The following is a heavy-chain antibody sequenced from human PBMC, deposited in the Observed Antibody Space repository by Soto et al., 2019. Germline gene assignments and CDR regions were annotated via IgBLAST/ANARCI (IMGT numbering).Heavy chain of an antibody. D-gene: IGHD3-10*02. CDR2: IYWDDDK. J-gene: IGHJ4*02. CDR1: GFSLTTSRVG. Sequence: QITLKESGPTMVKPTQTLTLTCTFSGFSLTTSRVGVGWIRQPPGKALEWLALIYWDDDKRYSPSLRSRLTITKEPSKNQVVLTMTNMDPVDTATYFCSHMFGTVSHLGYWGQGTLVTVSS. V-gene: IGHV2-5*02. CDR3: SHMFGTVSHLGY.